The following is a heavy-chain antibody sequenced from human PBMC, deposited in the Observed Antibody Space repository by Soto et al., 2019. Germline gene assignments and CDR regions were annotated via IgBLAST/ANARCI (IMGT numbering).Heavy chain of an antibody. Sequence: PSETLSLTCTVTGGAISGYYWTWIRQSDGEGLEWIGRIYSSGSTTYNPSLTSRVTISLDTSMNYFSLRLSSVTAADTAVYYCARGQRFSDWFDPWGQGTLVTVSS. CDR2: IYSSGST. D-gene: IGHD3-3*01. V-gene: IGHV4-4*07. J-gene: IGHJ5*02. CDR3: ARGQRFSDWFDP. CDR1: GGAISGYY.